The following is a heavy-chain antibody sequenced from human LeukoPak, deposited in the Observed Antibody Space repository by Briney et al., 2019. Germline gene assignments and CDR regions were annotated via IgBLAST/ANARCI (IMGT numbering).Heavy chain of an antibody. CDR2: ISGDGGST. D-gene: IGHD6-13*01. V-gene: IGHV3-23*01. CDR3: TLGSLYSSSWYGDY. Sequence: GGSLRLSCAASGFSFNTYAMTWVRQAPGKGLEWVSAISGDGGSTYYAVSVKGRFTISRDNSKNTLYLQMNGLRAEDTAVYYCTLGSLYSSSWYGDYWGREPWSPSPQ. J-gene: IGHJ4*02. CDR1: GFSFNTYA.